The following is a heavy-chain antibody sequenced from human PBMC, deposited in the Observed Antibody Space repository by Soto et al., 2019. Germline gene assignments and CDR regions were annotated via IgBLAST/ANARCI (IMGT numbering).Heavy chain of an antibody. CDR3: ARGSDIVATTPFEY. CDR2: INPNSGGT. CDR1: GYTLTGYY. V-gene: IGHV1-2*04. Sequence: GASVKVSCKASGYTLTGYYMHWVRQAPGQGLEWMGWINPNSGGTNYAQKFQGWVTMTRDTSISTAYMELSRLRSDDTAVYYCARGSDIVATTPFEYWGQGTLVTVSS. J-gene: IGHJ4*02. D-gene: IGHD5-12*01.